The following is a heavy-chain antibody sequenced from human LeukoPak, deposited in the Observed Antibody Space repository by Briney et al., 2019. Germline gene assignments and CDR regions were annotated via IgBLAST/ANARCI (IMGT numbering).Heavy chain of an antibody. CDR3: ARGDYDVFGVGDY. Sequence: ASVKVSCKASGYTFTGYYVHWVRQAPGQGLEWMGCINLHNGGTNYAQKFQGRVTMTRDTSISAAYMDLSRLRSDDTAMYYCARGDYDVFGVGDYWGQGTLVTVSP. V-gene: IGHV1-2*02. D-gene: IGHD5-12*01. CDR2: INLHNGGT. CDR1: GYTFTGYY. J-gene: IGHJ4*02.